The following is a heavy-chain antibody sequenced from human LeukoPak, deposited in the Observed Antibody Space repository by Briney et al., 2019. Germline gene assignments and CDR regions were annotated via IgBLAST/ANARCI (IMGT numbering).Heavy chain of an antibody. CDR1: GFTFGRYA. CDR3: AKYAAAGGYDRRCEIDS. J-gene: IGHJ4*02. Sequence: PGGSLRLSCTASGFTFGRYAMHWLRQAPGKGLEWVAVIAYDGSNKYSADSLKGQGRFTISRDNSKNTLFLEMNSLRPEDTAVYYCAKYAAAGGYDRRCEIDSWGQGTLVTVSS. CDR2: IAYDGSNK. V-gene: IGHV3-30*18. D-gene: IGHD3-22*01.